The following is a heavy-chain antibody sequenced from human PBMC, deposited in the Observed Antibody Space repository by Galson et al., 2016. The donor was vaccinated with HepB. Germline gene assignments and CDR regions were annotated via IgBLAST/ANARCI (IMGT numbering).Heavy chain of an antibody. CDR3: ARDAVAVAGTLHFYFYGMDV. V-gene: IGHV1-18*01. J-gene: IGHJ6*02. CDR2: ISAYNGNT. Sequence: SVKVSCKASGYTFNTYAISWVRQAPGQGLEWMEWISAYNGNTNYEQKFQGRVTMTTDTSTTTAHMELRSLRSEDTAVYYCARDAVAVAGTLHFYFYGMDVWGQGTTVTVSS. CDR1: GYTFNTYA. D-gene: IGHD6-19*01.